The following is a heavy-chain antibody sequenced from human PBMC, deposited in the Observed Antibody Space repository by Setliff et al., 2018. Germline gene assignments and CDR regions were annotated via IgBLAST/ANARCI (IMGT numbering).Heavy chain of an antibody. CDR1: GYTFTGYY. D-gene: IGHD3-3*01. Sequence: VSCKASGYTFTGYYMHWVRQAPGQGLKWMGWINPNSGGTNYAQKFQGWVTMTRDTSISTAYMELSRLRSDDTAVYYCARGRDFWSGYLVYWGQGTLVTVSS. J-gene: IGHJ4*02. CDR2: INPNSGGT. V-gene: IGHV1-2*04. CDR3: ARGRDFWSGYLVY.